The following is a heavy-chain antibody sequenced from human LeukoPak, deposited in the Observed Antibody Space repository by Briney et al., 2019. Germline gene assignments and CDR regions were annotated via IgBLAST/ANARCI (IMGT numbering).Heavy chain of an antibody. CDR3: ARAGDSSSWYFGDY. D-gene: IGHD6-13*01. CDR1: GFTFNSYW. CDR2: INWNGGST. J-gene: IGHJ4*02. V-gene: IGHV3-20*04. Sequence: GGSPSLSCAASGFTFNSYWMHWVRQAPGKGLEWVSGINWNGGSTGYADSVKGRFTISRDNAKNSLSLQMNSLRAEDTALYYCARAGDSSSWYFGDYWGQGTLVTVSS.